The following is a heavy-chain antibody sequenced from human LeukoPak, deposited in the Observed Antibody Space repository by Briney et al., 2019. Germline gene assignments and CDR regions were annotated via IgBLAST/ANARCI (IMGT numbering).Heavy chain of an antibody. CDR3: ARRNGDYVSDAFDI. V-gene: IGHV4-4*07. Sequence: PSETLSLTCTVSGGSISSYYWSWLRQPAGKGLKWIGRIYTSGSTNYNPSLKSRVTMSVDTSKNQFSLKLSSVTAADTAVYYCARRNGDYVSDAFDIWGQGTMVTVSS. J-gene: IGHJ3*02. CDR1: GGSISSYY. D-gene: IGHD4-17*01. CDR2: IYTSGST.